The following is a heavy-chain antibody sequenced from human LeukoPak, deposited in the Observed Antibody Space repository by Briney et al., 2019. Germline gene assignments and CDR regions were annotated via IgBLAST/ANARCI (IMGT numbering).Heavy chain of an antibody. CDR2: INHSGST. CDR3: ARDYYGSGSYYLDY. CDR1: GGSFSGYY. D-gene: IGHD3-10*01. V-gene: IGHV4-34*01. J-gene: IGHJ4*02. Sequence: SETLSLTCAVYGGSFSGYYWSWIRQPPGKGLEWIGEINHSGSTNYNPSLKSRVTISVDKSKNQFSLKLSSVTAADTAVYYCARDYYGSGSYYLDYWGQGTLVTVSS.